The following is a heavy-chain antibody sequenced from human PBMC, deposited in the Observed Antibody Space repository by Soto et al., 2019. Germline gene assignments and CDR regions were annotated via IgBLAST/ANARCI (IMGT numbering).Heavy chain of an antibody. CDR2: ISGSGGST. Sequence: EVQLLESGGGLVQPGGSLRLSCAASGFSFDDYAMTWVRQAAGKGLEWVSAISGSGGSTYYADSVKGRFTISRDNSKNTLYLQMNSLRAEDTAVYYCAKGYSSSSAEGYWGQGTLVTVSS. D-gene: IGHD6-6*01. V-gene: IGHV3-23*01. CDR1: GFSFDDYA. CDR3: AKGYSSSSAEGY. J-gene: IGHJ4*02.